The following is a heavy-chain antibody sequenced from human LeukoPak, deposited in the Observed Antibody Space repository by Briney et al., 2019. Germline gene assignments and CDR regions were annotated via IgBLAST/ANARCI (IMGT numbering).Heavy chain of an antibody. CDR2: INPSGGST. Sequence: ASVKVSCKASRYTFTSYYMHWVRQAPGQGLEWMGIINPSGGSTSYAQKFQGRVTMTRDTSTSTVYMELSSLRSEDTAVYYCARDHCSSTSCYGFDYWGQGTLVTVSS. D-gene: IGHD2-2*01. CDR1: RYTFTSYY. CDR3: ARDHCSSTSCYGFDY. V-gene: IGHV1-46*01. J-gene: IGHJ4*02.